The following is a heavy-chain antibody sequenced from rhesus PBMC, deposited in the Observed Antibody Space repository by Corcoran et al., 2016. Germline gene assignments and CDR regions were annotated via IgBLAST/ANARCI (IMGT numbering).Heavy chain of an antibody. CDR1: GGSISSGYYY. J-gene: IGHJ4*01. V-gene: IGHV4-122*02. D-gene: IGHD6-13*01. CDR2: ITYSGCT. CDR3: ARGGGMNPFDY. Sequence: QVQLQESGPGLVKPSETLSLTCAVSGGSISSGYYYWSWIPQPPGKVLEWIGYITYSGCTSYTPSLKSRVTISRDTYKNQFSLKLSSVTAADTAVYYCARGGGMNPFDYWGQGVLVTVSS.